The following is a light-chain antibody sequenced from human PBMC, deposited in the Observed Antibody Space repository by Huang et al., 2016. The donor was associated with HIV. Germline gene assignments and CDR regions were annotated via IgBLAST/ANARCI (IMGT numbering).Light chain of an antibody. CDR1: QRIDDY. V-gene: IGKV1-39*01. Sequence: DIQMTQSPSPLSASVGDRVTITCRASQRIDDYLNWYQYKPGRAPKLLIFATSDLQSGVPSRFSGSRSGTTFTLSISNLQPQDFATYFCQQSYYFPRTFGQRTKVEMK. CDR3: QQSYYFPRT. J-gene: IGKJ2*01. CDR2: ATS.